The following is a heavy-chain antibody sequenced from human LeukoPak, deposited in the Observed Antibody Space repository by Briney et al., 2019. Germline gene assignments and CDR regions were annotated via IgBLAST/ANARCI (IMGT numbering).Heavy chain of an antibody. CDR1: GGSISSGGFY. Sequence: SQTLSLTCTVSGGSISSGGFYWSWIRQPPGKGLEWIGYIYHSGSTYYNPSLESRVTISVDRSKNQFSLKLNSVTAADTAVYYCARDSGVGSGCGYHLWGQGTLVTVSS. J-gene: IGHJ4*02. D-gene: IGHD6-19*01. CDR2: IYHSGST. CDR3: ARDSGVGSGCGYHL. V-gene: IGHV4-30-2*01.